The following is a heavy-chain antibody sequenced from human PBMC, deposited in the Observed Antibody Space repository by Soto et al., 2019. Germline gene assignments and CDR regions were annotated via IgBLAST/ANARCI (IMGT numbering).Heavy chain of an antibody. CDR2: IIPMFGTA. D-gene: IGHD3-22*01. CDR1: GGTFSSYA. V-gene: IGHV1-69*12. Sequence: QVQLVQSGAEVKKPGSSVKVSCKTSGGTFSSYAISWVRQAPGQGLEWMGGIIPMFGTANYAQKFQGRVTITADEATGTAYMGLSSLRSEDTAVYYCSRSRANYYDSRGYYYSTFDYWGQGTLVTVSS. J-gene: IGHJ4*02. CDR3: SRSRANYYDSRGYYYSTFDY.